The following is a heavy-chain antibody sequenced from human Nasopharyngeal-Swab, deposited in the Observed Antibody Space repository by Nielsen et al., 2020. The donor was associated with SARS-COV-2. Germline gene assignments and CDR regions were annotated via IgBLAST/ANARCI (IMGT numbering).Heavy chain of an antibody. V-gene: IGHV4-34*01. J-gene: IGHJ4*01. Sequence: SETLSLTCAVYGGSFSGYYWSWIRQPPGKGLEWIGEINHSGSTNYNPSLKSRVTISVDTSKNQFSLKLSSVTAADTAVYYCARGGRHRNSGYVFFDYWGQGTLVTVSS. CDR3: ARGGRHRNSGYVFFDY. CDR1: GGSFSGYY. CDR2: INHSGST. D-gene: IGHD5-12*01.